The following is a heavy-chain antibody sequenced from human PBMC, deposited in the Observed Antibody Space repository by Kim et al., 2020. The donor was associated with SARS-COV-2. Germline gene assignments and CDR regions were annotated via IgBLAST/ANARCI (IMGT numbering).Heavy chain of an antibody. D-gene: IGHD6-13*01. CDR3: ARDPYSNSYNYYGMDV. CDR1: GFTFSSYE. J-gene: IGHJ6*02. V-gene: IGHV3-48*03. CDR2: ISSSGSTI. Sequence: GGSLRLSCAASGFTFSSYEMNWVRQAPGKGLEWVSYISSSGSTIYYADSVKGRFTISRDNAKNSLYLQMNSLRAEDTAVYYCARDPYSNSYNYYGMDVWGQGTTVTVSS.